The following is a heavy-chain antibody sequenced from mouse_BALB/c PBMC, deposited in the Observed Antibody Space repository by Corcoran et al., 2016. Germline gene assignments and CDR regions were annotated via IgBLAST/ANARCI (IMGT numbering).Heavy chain of an antibody. CDR3: ARGSITTVVAMDY. D-gene: IGHD1-1*01. J-gene: IGHJ4*01. CDR1: GYSFTSYY. V-gene: IGHV1-66*01. Sequence: QVQLQQSGPELVKPGASVKISCKASGYSFTSYYIHWVKQRPGQGLEWIGWIFPGSGNTKYNAKFKGKATLTADTSSTTAYMQLSSLTSEDSAVYFCARGSITTVVAMDYWGQGTSVTVSS. CDR2: IFPGSGNT.